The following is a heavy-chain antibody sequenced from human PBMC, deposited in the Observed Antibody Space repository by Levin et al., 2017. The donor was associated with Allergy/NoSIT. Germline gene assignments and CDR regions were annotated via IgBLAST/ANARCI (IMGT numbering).Heavy chain of an antibody. D-gene: IGHD3-22*01. J-gene: IGHJ4*02. CDR3: AREEGTYYDSSGTLDY. CDR1: GFTFSDYY. CDR2: ISSSGSTI. Sequence: AGGSLRLSCAASGFTFSDYYMSWIRQAPGKGLEWVSYISSSGSTIYYADSVKGRFTISRDNAKNSLYLQMNSLRAEDTAVYYCAREEGTYYDSSGTLDYWGQGTLVTVSS. V-gene: IGHV3-11*01.